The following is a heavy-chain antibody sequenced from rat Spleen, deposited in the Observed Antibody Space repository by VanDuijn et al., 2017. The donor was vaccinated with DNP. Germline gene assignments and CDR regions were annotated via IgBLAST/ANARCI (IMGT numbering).Heavy chain of an antibody. CDR2: IIYDGSST. D-gene: IGHD1-1*01. J-gene: IGHJ4*01. Sequence: EVQLVESGGGLVQPGNSLKLSCVVSGFTFSDSAMAWVRQAPKKGLEWVATIIYDGSSTYYRDSVKGRFTISRDNAKNTQYLQMDSLRSEDTATYYCARLPITTVADYWGQGASVSVSS. CDR3: ARLPITTVADY. CDR1: GFTFSDSA. V-gene: IGHV5-17*01.